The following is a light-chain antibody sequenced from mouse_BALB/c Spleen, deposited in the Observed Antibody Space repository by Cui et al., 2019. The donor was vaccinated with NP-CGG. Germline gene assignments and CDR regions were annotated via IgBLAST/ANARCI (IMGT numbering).Light chain of an antibody. Sequence: DIQMTQSPASLSASVGETVTITCRASGNIRNSLSWYQQKQGKSPQLLVYNAKTLADGVPSRFSGSGSGTQYSLKINSLQPEDFGSYYCQHFWSTPWTFGGGTKLEIK. CDR1: GNIRNS. CDR3: QHFWSTPWT. J-gene: IGKJ1*01. V-gene: IGKV12-41*01. CDR2: NAK.